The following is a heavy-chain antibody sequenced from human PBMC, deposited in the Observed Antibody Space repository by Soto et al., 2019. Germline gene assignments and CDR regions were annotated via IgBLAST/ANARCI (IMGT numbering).Heavy chain of an antibody. CDR1: GFTFSSYA. CDR2: ISGSGGST. D-gene: IGHD2-21*02. J-gene: IGHJ4*02. V-gene: IGHV3-23*01. Sequence: GGSLRLSCAASGFTFSSYAMSWVRQAPGKGLEWVSAISGSGGSTYYADSVNGRFTISRDNSKNTLYLQMNSLRAEDTAVYYCAKDQTDVTLFDYWGQGTLVTVSS. CDR3: AKDQTDVTLFDY.